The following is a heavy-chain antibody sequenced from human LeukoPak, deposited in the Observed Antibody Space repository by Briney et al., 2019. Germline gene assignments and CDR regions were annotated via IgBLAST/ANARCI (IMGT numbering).Heavy chain of an antibody. V-gene: IGHV3-48*01. CDR2: ISGSSTSI. Sequence: PGGSLRLSCAASGFTFSSYSMNWVRQAPGKGLEWVSYISGSSTSIYYAYSVKGRFTISRDNAKNSLYLQMNSLRAEDTAVYYCASFGDIVVVPAAPPAPPGDYWGQGTLVTVSS. CDR1: GFTFSSYS. J-gene: IGHJ4*02. CDR3: ASFGDIVVVPAAPPAPPGDY. D-gene: IGHD2-2*01.